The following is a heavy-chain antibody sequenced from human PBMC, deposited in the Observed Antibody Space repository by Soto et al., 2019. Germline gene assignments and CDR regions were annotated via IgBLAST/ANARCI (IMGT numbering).Heavy chain of an antibody. CDR3: ARQAPTGWTDAVDI. V-gene: IGHV5-51*01. D-gene: IGHD1-1*01. CDR2: IYPGDSDI. J-gene: IGHJ3*02. CDR1: GYSFTSYW. Sequence: EVQLAQSGAEVKKPGESLKISCKGSGYSFTSYWIGWVRQIPGKGLEWMALIYPGDSDIRYNPSFEGQVTISADKSIRTAYLQWNALKASDTAMYYCARQAPTGWTDAVDIWGQGTMVSVSS.